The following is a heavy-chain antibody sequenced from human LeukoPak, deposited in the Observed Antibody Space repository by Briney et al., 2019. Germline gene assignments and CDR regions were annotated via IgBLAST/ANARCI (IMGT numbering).Heavy chain of an antibody. J-gene: IGHJ4*02. V-gene: IGHV4-61*02. Sequence: SQTLSLTCTVSGGSISSGSYYWSWIRQPAGKGLEGIGRIYTSGSTNYNPSLKSRVTTSVDTSKNQFSLKLSSVTAADTAVYYCARDGYNLDYFDYWGQGTLVTVSS. CDR2: IYTSGST. CDR1: GGSISSGSYY. D-gene: IGHD5-24*01. CDR3: ARDGYNLDYFDY.